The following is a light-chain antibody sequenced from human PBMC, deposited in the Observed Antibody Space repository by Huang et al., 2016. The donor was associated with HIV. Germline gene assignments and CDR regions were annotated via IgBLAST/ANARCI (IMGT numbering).Light chain of an antibody. Sequence: DIQMTQSPSSLSASVGDRVTITCRVSQGIGNSLAWYQQKPEKAPRLLLYATSRLESGVPSRFSGSGSGTHYTLTISTPQPEDIASYYCQQYHGIPWTFGQGTKVEIK. CDR3: QQYHGIPWT. V-gene: IGKV1-NL1*01. J-gene: IGKJ1*01. CDR2: ATS. CDR1: QGIGNS.